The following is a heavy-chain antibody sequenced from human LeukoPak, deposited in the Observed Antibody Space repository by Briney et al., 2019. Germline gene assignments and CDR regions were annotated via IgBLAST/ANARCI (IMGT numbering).Heavy chain of an antibody. J-gene: IGHJ5*02. CDR1: GGSISSYY. V-gene: IGHV4-59*01. D-gene: IGHD3-9*01. CDR3: ARLTGYSSESWFDP. CDR2: IHYSGST. Sequence: SETLSLTCTVSGGSISSYYWSWIRQPPGKGLEWIGYIHYSGSTNYKASLKSRVSISVDTSKNQFSLKLNSVTAADTAVYYCARLTGYSSESWFDPWGQGTLVTVSS.